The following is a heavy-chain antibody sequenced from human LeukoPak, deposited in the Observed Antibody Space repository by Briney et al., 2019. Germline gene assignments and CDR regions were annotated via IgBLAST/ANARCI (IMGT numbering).Heavy chain of an antibody. Sequence: VGSLRLSCAASGYTFSNDWMSWVRQAPGKGLEWVGRIKSKTSGETTDYAAPVKGIFTISRDHSKSTLYLQMNSLKTEDTAVYYCTVIQVWDLGSYYVHYWGQGTLLTLSS. CDR1: GYTFSNDW. CDR3: TVIQVWDLGSYYVHY. CDR2: IKSKTSGETT. V-gene: IGHV3-15*01. D-gene: IGHD3-10*01. J-gene: IGHJ4*02.